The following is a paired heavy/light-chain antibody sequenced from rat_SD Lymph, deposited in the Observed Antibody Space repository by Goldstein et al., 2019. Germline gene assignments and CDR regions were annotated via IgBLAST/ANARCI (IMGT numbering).Heavy chain of an antibody. CDR1: GFTFSNYG. CDR3: ARLSGSY. V-gene: IGHV5-34*01. Sequence: EVQLVESGGGLVQPGRSLKLSCLASGFTFSNYGMNWIRQAPGKGLEWVASISSSSSYIYYADTVKGRFTISRDNAKNTLYLQMTSLRSEDTALYYCARLSGSYWGQGVMVTVSS. D-gene: IGHD1-1*01. CDR2: ISSSSSYI. J-gene: IGHJ2*01.
Light chain of an antibody. CDR3: LQRSSYPRT. J-gene: IGKJ1*01. CDR2: DTS. CDR1: SSVSY. Sequence: EIVLTQSPTTMAASPGEKVTITCRASSSVSYMHWFQQKSGTSPKPWIYDTSKLASGVPDRFSGSGSGTSYSLTISSMEAEDAATYYCLQRSSYPRTFGGGTKLELK. V-gene: IGKV4S12*01.